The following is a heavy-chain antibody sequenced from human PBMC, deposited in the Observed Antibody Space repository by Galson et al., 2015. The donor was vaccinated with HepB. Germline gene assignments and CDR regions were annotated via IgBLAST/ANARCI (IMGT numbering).Heavy chain of an antibody. V-gene: IGHV1-46*01. CDR1: GHTFTSYF. J-gene: IGHJ4*02. CDR2: INPSGNSR. CDR3: ARDRCVVTSNYWPCYYFAD. D-gene: IGHD4-17*01. Sequence: SVKVSCKASGHTFTSYFMHWVRQAPGQGLEWMGIINPSGNSRNYAQKFQGRVTMTRDTSTSTVYMELSSLRSEDKAVYYCARDRCVVTSNYWPCYYFADWGQGTLVTVSS.